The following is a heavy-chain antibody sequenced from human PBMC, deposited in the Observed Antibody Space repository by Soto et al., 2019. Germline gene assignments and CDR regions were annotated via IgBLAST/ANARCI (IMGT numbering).Heavy chain of an antibody. CDR3: ARGPSRVLSSSWYGVSSHAFDI. D-gene: IGHD6-13*01. CDR1: GFTFSSYG. Sequence: GGSLRLSCAASGFTFSSYGMHWVRQAPGKGLEWVAVIWYDGSNKYYADSVKGRFTISRDNSKNTLYLQMNSLRAEDTAVYYCARGPSRVLSSSWYGVSSHAFDIWGQGTMVTVSS. J-gene: IGHJ3*02. CDR2: IWYDGSNK. V-gene: IGHV3-33*01.